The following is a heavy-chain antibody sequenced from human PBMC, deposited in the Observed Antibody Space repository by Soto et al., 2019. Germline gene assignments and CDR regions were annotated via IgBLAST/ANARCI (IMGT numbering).Heavy chain of an antibody. V-gene: IGHV1-69*04. D-gene: IGHD2-15*01. CDR1: GGTLSSYT. CDR2: VIPNLGVT. J-gene: IGHJ4*02. Sequence: SAKASCKDPGGTLSSYTLSWVRQSTRQGLEWMGRVIPNLGVTNYAKKFQGRFTIVVDTSTSTAYMELNSLRYEDTAVYYCARDKVYCSDTSCPDFDFWGQGTLVTVSS. CDR3: ARDKVYCSDTSCPDFDF.